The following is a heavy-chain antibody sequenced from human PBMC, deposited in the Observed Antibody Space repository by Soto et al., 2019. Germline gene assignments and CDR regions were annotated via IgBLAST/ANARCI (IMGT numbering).Heavy chain of an antibody. Sequence: QVQLVESGGGLVKPGGSLRLSCAASGFTFSDYYMSWIRQAPGKGLEWVSYISSSGSTIYYADSVKGRFTISRDNAKNSLYLQMNSLRAEDTDVYDCASFPSSWYFGYFQHWGQGTLVTVSS. CDR3: ASFPSSWYFGYFQH. V-gene: IGHV3-11*01. D-gene: IGHD6-13*01. CDR2: ISSSGSTI. J-gene: IGHJ1*01. CDR1: GFTFSDYY.